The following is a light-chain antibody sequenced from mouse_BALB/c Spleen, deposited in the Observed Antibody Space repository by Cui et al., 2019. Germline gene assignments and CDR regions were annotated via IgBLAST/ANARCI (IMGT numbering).Light chain of an antibody. Sequence: DIQMTQTTSSLSASLGDRVTISCSASQGISNYLNWYQQKPEGTVKLLVYYTTSLHSGVPSRFSGNGSGTDYSLTISNLEPEDIATYYCQQYSKLPWTFGGGTKLEIK. CDR2: YTT. J-gene: IGKJ1*01. CDR1: QGISNY. CDR3: QQYSKLPWT. V-gene: IGKV10-94*01.